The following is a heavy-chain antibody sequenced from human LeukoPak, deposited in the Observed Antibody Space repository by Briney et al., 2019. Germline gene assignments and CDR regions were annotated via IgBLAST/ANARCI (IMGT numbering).Heavy chain of an antibody. D-gene: IGHD6-13*01. V-gene: IGHV4-59*01. J-gene: IGHJ2*01. Sequence: KPSETLSLSCTVSGGSISSYYWSWIRHPPGKGLEWIGYIYYSGSTNYNPSLKSRVTISVDTSKNQFSLKLTSVTAADTAVYYCARVYYSSSYDYWYFDLWGRGTLVTVSS. CDR1: GGSISSYY. CDR3: ARVYYSSSYDYWYFDL. CDR2: IYYSGST.